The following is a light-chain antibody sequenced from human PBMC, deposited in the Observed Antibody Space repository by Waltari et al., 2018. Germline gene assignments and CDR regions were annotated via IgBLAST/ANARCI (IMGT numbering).Light chain of an antibody. CDR1: RSVDTC. CDR2: DAS. CDR3: QQYRSDSPT. V-gene: IGKV1-5*01. J-gene: IGKJ1*01. Sequence: DIQLTQSPSTLSASIGDKVTITCRASRSVDTCFAWYQQRPGTPPQFLIYDASSLENGVPSRFSGSGSGTEFTLSITSLQPDDFATYYCQQYRSDSPTFGQGTKVEMK.